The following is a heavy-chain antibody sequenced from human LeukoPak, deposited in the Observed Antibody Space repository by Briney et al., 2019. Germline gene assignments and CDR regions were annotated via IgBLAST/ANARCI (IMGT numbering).Heavy chain of an antibody. D-gene: IGHD3-3*01. V-gene: IGHV4-39*05. CDR3: AREGFGVPGFDP. Sequence: SETPSLTCTVSGGSISNSSYYWGWIRQPPGKGLEWIGSIYYSGSTDYNPSLKSRVTISVDTSKNQFSLKLSSVTAADTAVYYCAREGFGVPGFDPWGQGTLVTVSS. CDR1: GGSISNSSYY. CDR2: IYYSGST. J-gene: IGHJ5*02.